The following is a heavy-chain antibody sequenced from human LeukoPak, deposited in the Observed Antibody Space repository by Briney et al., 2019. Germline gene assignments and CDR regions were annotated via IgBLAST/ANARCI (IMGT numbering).Heavy chain of an antibody. CDR3: TTYYDSGPSKD. CDR2: IKKDGREQ. J-gene: IGHJ4*02. V-gene: IGHV3-7*05. D-gene: IGHD3-22*01. CDR1: GFTFSTYW. Sequence: QTGGSLRLSCAASGFTFSTYWMTWVRQAPGKGLEWVANIKKDGREQYYGDSVKGRFTISRDNTKNSLYLQMNSLRAEDTAMYYCTTYYDSGPSKDWGQGTLVTVSS.